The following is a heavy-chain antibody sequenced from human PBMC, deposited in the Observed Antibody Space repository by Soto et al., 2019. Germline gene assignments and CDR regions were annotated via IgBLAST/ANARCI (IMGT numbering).Heavy chain of an antibody. V-gene: IGHV4-34*01. CDR3: ARSMVRGVNTLDY. CDR2: INHSGST. Sequence: SETLSLTCTVSGGSISSYYWSWIRQPPGKGLEWIGEINHSGSTNYNPSLKSRVTISVDTSKNQFSLKLSSVTAADTAVYYCARSMVRGVNTLDYWGQGTLVTVSS. J-gene: IGHJ4*02. CDR1: GGSISSYY. D-gene: IGHD3-10*01.